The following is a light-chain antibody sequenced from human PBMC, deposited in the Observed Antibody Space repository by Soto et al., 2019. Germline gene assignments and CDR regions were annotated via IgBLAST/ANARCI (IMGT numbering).Light chain of an antibody. CDR1: SSDVGGYNY. Sequence: QSALTQPPSASGSPGQSVTISCTGTSSDVGGYNYVSWYQHHPGKAPKLIIYEVDERPSGVPDRFSGSKSGNTASLTVSGLQAEDEADYYCSSYTSISTLVFGGGTKLTVL. CDR2: EVD. J-gene: IGLJ3*02. V-gene: IGLV2-8*01. CDR3: SSYTSISTLV.